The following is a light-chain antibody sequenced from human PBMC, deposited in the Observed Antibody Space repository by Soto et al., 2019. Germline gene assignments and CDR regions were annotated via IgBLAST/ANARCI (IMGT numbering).Light chain of an antibody. CDR2: RNN. V-gene: IGLV1-47*01. Sequence: QSVLTQPPSASGTPGQMVTISCSGSSSNIGSSYVYWYQQLPGTAPKVLIYRNNHRPSGVPDRFSGSKSGTSASLTISGLRPEDEADYSCAAWDNSLSAWMFGGGTKVTVL. CDR3: AAWDNSLSAWM. CDR1: SSNIGSSY. J-gene: IGLJ3*02.